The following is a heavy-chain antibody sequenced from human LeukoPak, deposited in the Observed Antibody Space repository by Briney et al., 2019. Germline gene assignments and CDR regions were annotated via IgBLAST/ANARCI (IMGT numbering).Heavy chain of an antibody. Sequence: GGSLRLSCAASGFTFSSYSMNWVRQAPGKGLEWVSYISSSSSTIYYADSVKGRFTISRDNAKNSLYLQMNSLRAEDTAVYYCARDIGGSQIWFGAQEVFDIWGQGTMVTVSS. J-gene: IGHJ3*02. D-gene: IGHD3-10*01. CDR1: GFTFSSYS. CDR3: ARDIGGSQIWFGAQEVFDI. CDR2: ISSSSSTI. V-gene: IGHV3-48*04.